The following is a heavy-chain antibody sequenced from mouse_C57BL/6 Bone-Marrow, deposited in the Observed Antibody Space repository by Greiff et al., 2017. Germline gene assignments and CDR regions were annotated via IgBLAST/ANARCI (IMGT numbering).Heavy chain of an antibody. CDR1: GFTFSDYG. CDR3: ARAPGGAMDY. J-gene: IGHJ4*01. V-gene: IGHV5-15*01. D-gene: IGHD3-1*01. Sequence: EVKLVDSGGGLVQPGGSLKLSCAASGFTFSDYGMAWVRQAPRKGPEWVAFISNLAYSIYYADTVTGRFTISRENAKNTLYLEMSSLRSEDTAMYYCARAPGGAMDYWGQGTSVTVSS. CDR2: ISNLAYSI.